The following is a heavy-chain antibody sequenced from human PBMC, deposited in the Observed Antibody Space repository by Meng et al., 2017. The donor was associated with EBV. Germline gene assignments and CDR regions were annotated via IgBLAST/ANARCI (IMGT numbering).Heavy chain of an antibody. Sequence: QGQCVQLGAEVKKPGASVKVSCKASGYTFTSYAMHWVRQAPGQRLEWMGWINAGNGNTKYSQKFQGRVTITRDTSASTAYMELSSLRSEDTAVYYCARSGTTIFGVVIPTYYFDYWGQGTLVTVSS. J-gene: IGHJ4*02. V-gene: IGHV1-3*01. CDR3: ARSGTTIFGVVIPTYYFDY. CDR2: INAGNGNT. CDR1: GYTFTSYA. D-gene: IGHD3-3*01.